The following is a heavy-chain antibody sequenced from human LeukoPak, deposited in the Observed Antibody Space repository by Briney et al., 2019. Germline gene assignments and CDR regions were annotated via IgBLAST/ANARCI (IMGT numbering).Heavy chain of an antibody. J-gene: IGHJ4*02. CDR3: ARGYRTYNPFDH. CDR1: GGSFSGDY. CDR2: INDRGST. D-gene: IGHD5-18*01. V-gene: IGHV4-34*01. Sequence: PSETLSLTCAVYGGSFSGDYWSWIRQPPGKGLEWIGEINDRGSTNYNPSLKSRVTISVDTSKNQFSLRLSSVTAADTAVYYCARGYRTYNPFDHWGQGTLVTVSS.